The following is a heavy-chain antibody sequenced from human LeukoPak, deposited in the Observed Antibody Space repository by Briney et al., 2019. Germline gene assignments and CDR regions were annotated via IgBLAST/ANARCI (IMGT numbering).Heavy chain of an antibody. CDR2: IWYDGSYR. Sequence: GRSLRLSCAASGFTFSNYAMHWVRQALGKGLEWMAIIWYDGSYRYYADSVKGRFTISRDNSKNTLYLQVNSLTAEDTAVYYCARGNSDAFDIWGHGTMVTVSS. CDR1: GFTFSNYA. V-gene: IGHV3-33*01. CDR3: ARGNSDAFDI. D-gene: IGHD4-23*01. J-gene: IGHJ3*02.